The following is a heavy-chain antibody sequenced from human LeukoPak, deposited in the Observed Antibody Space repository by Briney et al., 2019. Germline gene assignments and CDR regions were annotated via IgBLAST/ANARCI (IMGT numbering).Heavy chain of an antibody. J-gene: IGHJ4*02. CDR3: AREVRGYYFDY. CDR2: ISSGGNT. Sequence: GGSLRLSCAASGFTLNNYGMHWVRQAPGKGLEWVSVISSGGNTYYADSVKGRFTISRDISKNTLYLQMNGLRAEDTAVYYCAREVRGYYFDYWGQGTLVTVSS. CDR1: GFTLNNYG. V-gene: IGHV3-53*01. D-gene: IGHD3-22*01.